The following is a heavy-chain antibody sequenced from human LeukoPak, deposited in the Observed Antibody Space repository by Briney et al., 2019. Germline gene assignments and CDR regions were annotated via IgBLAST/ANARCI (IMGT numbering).Heavy chain of an antibody. V-gene: IGHV3-48*03. CDR2: ISSSGSTI. Sequence: SGGSLRLPCAASGFTFSSYEMNWVRQAPGKGLEWVSYISSSGSTIYYADSVKGRFTISRDNAKNSLYLQMNSLRAEDTAVYYCAELGITMIGGVWGKGATVTISS. CDR3: AELGITMIGGV. D-gene: IGHD3-10*02. CDR1: GFTFSSYE. J-gene: IGHJ6*04.